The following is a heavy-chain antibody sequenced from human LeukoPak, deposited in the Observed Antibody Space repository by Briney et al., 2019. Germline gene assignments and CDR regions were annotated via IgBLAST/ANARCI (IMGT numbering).Heavy chain of an antibody. CDR2: ISYSGSS. V-gene: IGHV4-39*01. D-gene: IGHD3-10*01. J-gene: IGHJ4*02. CDR3: ARSHGGY. CDR1: GGSVSSTIYY. Sequence: SETLSLTCTVSGGSVSSTIYYWGWIRQPPGKGLEWIGYISYSGSSYYTPSLKNRVTMTIDTSKNQFSLNLNSVTAADTAVYYCARSHGGYWGQGTLVTVSS.